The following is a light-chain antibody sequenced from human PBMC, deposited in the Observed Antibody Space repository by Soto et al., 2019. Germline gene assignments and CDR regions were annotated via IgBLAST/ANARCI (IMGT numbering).Light chain of an antibody. V-gene: IGKV1-39*01. CDR2: AAS. CDR3: QQSDSTLGLT. J-gene: IGKJ4*01. CDR1: QSISSY. Sequence: DIQMTQSPSSLSASVGDRVTITCRASQSISSYLNWFQQKPGKAPKLLIYAASSLQSGVPSRFSGSGSGTDFTLTISSLQPEDFATYYCQQSDSTLGLTFGVGTKVEIK.